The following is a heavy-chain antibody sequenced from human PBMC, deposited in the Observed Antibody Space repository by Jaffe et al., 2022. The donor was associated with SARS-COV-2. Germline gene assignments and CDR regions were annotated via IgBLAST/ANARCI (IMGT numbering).Heavy chain of an antibody. V-gene: IGHV3-48*02. Sequence: EVQLVESGGGLVQPGGSLRLSCAASGFTFGTYGMNWVRQAPGKGLEWLSYISSSSSSIFYVDSVKGRFTISRDNAKNSLYLQMNSLTDEDTAIYYCARASPTGYDYWGQGTLVTVSS. D-gene: IGHD6-13*01. CDR2: ISSSSSSI. CDR3: ARASPTGYDY. J-gene: IGHJ4*02. CDR1: GFTFGTYG.